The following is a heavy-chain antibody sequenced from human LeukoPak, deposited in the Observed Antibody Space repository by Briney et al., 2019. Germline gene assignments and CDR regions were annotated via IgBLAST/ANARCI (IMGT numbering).Heavy chain of an antibody. Sequence: GGSLRLSCAASGFTFSSYSMKWVRQAPGKGLEWVSYISSSSSTIYYADSVKGRFTISRDNAKNSLYLQMNSLRAEDTAVYYCARGEAYYYDSSGYSAWGQGTLVTVSS. D-gene: IGHD3-22*01. CDR2: ISSSSSTI. CDR1: GFTFSSYS. J-gene: IGHJ5*02. V-gene: IGHV3-48*01. CDR3: ARGEAYYYDSSGYSA.